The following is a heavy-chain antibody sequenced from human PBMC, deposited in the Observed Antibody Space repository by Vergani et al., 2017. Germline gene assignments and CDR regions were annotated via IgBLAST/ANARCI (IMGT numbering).Heavy chain of an antibody. CDR2: ISWNRGSI. CDR3: AKDFCSSYRCRIDY. Sequence: EVQLVESGGGLVKPGRSLRLSCAASGFTFDDYAMHWVRQAPGKGLEWVSGISWNRGSIGYADSVKGRFTISRDNAKNSLYLQMNSLRAEDTALYYCAKDFCSSYRCRIDYWGQGTLVTVSS. CDR1: GFTFDDYA. V-gene: IGHV3-9*01. D-gene: IGHD2-2*01. J-gene: IGHJ4*02.